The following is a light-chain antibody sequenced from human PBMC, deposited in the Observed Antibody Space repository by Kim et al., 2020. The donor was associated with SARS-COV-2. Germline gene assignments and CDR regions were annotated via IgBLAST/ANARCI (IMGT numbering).Light chain of an antibody. V-gene: IGKV1-27*01. J-gene: IGKJ1*01. CDR3: QKYNSAPQT. CDR2: AAS. CDR1: QGISNY. Sequence: DIQMTQSPSSLSASVGDRVTITCRASQGISNYLAWYQQNPGKVPKLLIYAASTLQSGVPSLFSGSGSGTDFTLTISSLQPEDVATYFCQKYNSAPQTFCQGTKVDIK.